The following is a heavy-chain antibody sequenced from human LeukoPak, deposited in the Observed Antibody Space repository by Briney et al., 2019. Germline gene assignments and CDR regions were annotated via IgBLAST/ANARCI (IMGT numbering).Heavy chain of an antibody. CDR2: FNPSGGST. CDR1: GYTFTSFY. CDR3: ARAGENYYDFYY. D-gene: IGHD1-26*01. Sequence: ASVKVSCKASGYTFTSFYMHWVRQAPGQGLEWMGIFNPSGGSTTYAQKFQGRVTMTRDTSTSIVYMELSSLGSEDTAVYYCARAGENYYDFYYWGQGTLVTVSS. V-gene: IGHV1-46*01. J-gene: IGHJ4*02.